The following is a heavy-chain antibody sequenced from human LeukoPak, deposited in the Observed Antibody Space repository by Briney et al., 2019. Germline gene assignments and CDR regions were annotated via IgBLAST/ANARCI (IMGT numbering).Heavy chain of an antibody. CDR3: AREYISGWFDY. Sequence: GRSLRLCCAVSGFTFSGYEVHWVRQAAGKGLEWISDIRPGDGPTYYADSVKARFTISRDNAKNSLFPQLDSLRAEDPAIYYCAREYISGWFDYWGQGTLVTVSS. D-gene: IGHD6-19*01. J-gene: IGHJ4*02. CDR1: GFTFSGYE. CDR2: IRPGDGPT. V-gene: IGHV3-48*03.